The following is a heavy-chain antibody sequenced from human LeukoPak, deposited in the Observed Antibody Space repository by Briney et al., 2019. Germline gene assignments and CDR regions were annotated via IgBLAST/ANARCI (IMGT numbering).Heavy chain of an antibody. CDR2: ISGSGGST. V-gene: IGHV3-23*01. D-gene: IGHD3-10*01. CDR3: AKDRDVLLWFGELIPNDY. J-gene: IGHJ4*02. Sequence: PGGSLRLSCAASGFTFSSYGVSWVRQAPGKGLEWVSAISGSGGSTYHADSVKGRFTISRDNSKNTLYLQMNSLRAEDTAIYYCAKDRDVLLWFGELIPNDYWGQGTLVTVSS. CDR1: GFTFSSYG.